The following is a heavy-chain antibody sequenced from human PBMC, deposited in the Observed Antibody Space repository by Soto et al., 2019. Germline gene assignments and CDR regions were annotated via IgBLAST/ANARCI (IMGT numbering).Heavy chain of an antibody. Sequence: TLCLTCPVSGASITTAGYSWSWIRQPPGKALEWIGYVYHTGNAYPKPSLKSRVTISLDRSKNQFSLKMTSVTAADTALYYCASRPFYYYGLDVWGQGTKVTVYS. CDR1: GASITTAGYS. CDR3: ASRPFYYYGLDV. V-gene: IGHV4-30-2*01. CDR2: VYHTGNA. J-gene: IGHJ6*02.